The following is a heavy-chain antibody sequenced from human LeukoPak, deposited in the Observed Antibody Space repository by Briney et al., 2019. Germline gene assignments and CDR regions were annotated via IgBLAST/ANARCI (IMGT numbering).Heavy chain of an antibody. CDR1: GFTFSSYA. Sequence: PGGSLRLSCAASGFTFSSYAMSWVCQPPGKGLEWVSTISGSGGSTYYADSVKGRFTISRDNSKNTLYLQMNSLRDEDTAVYYCAVEGYCSGGACYTNWFDPWGQGTLVTVSS. CDR2: ISGSGGST. V-gene: IGHV3-23*01. CDR3: AVEGYCSGGACYTNWFDP. D-gene: IGHD2-15*01. J-gene: IGHJ5*02.